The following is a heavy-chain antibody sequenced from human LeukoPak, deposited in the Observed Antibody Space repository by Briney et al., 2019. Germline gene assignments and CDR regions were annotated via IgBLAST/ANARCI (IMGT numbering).Heavy chain of an antibody. CDR1: GFTFSSYA. V-gene: IGHV3-23*01. Sequence: GGSLRLSCAASGFTFSSYAMSWVRQAPGKGLEWVSGISGRGDSTYYADSVKGRFTISRDNSKNTLYLQMNSLRAEDTAVYYCAKRATGSGTYFSFDYWGQGSLVTVSS. CDR3: AKRATGSGTYFSFDY. CDR2: ISGRGDST. D-gene: IGHD3-10*01. J-gene: IGHJ4*02.